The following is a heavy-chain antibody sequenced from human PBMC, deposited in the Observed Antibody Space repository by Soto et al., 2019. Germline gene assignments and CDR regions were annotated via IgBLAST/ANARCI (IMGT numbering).Heavy chain of an antibody. CDR2: ISHDGVNK. CDR1: GSTFPNYP. Sequence: VQLVESGGGVIHPGKSLRLSCAASGSTFPNYPMHWVRQTPYNGLEWVAVISHDGVNKYSADSVKGRFTISRDNSRNTLYLMMDSLRVEDTAMYYCVRGGYSSSWERLDPWGEGTMVTVSS. V-gene: IGHV3-30-3*01. D-gene: IGHD6-13*01. CDR3: VRGGYSSSWERLDP. J-gene: IGHJ5*02.